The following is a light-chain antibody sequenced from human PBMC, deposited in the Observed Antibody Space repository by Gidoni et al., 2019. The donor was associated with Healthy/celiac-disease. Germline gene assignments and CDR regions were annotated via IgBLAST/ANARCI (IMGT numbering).Light chain of an antibody. J-gene: IGKJ2*01. V-gene: IGKV4-1*01. CDR1: QSVLYSSNNKSY. CDR3: QQYYSTPYT. CDR2: WAS. Sequence: DIVMTKSPASLAVSLGERATINCKSSQSVLYSSNNKSYLAWYQQKPGQPPKLLIYWASTRESGVPDRFSGSGSGTDFTLTISSLQAEDVAVYYCQQYYSTPYTFGQGTKLEIK.